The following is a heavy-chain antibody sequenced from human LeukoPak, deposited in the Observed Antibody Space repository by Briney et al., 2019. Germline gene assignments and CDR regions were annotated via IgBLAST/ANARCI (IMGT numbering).Heavy chain of an antibody. V-gene: IGHV3-30*18. CDR2: ISYDGSNK. CDR3: AKGGSPRTDY. D-gene: IGHD2-15*01. J-gene: IGHJ4*02. Sequence: GGSLRLSCAASGFTFSSYGMHWVRQAPGKGLEWMAVISYDGSNKYYADSVKGRFTISRDNCKNTLYLQMNSLRAEDTAVYYCAKGGSPRTDYWGQGTLVTVSS. CDR1: GFTFSSYG.